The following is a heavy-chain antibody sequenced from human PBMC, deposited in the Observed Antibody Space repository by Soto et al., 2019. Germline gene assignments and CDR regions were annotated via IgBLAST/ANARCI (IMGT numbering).Heavy chain of an antibody. CDR2: IYSGGST. V-gene: IGHV3-66*01. CDR3: ARDPNCTSTSCYVFDP. J-gene: IGHJ5*02. Sequence: GGSLRLSCAASGFTVSSNYMSWVRQAPGKGLEWVSVIYSGGSTFYADSVKGRFTISRDNSKDTLYLQMNSLRAEDTAVYYCARDPNCTSTSCYVFDPWGQGTLVTVSS. CDR1: GFTVSSNY. D-gene: IGHD2-2*01.